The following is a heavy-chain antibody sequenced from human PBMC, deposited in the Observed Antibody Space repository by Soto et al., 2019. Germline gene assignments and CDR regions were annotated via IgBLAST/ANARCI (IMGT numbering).Heavy chain of an antibody. J-gene: IGHJ6*02. CDR3: ARGEGYALDV. V-gene: IGHV4-30-4*01. Sequence: QVQLQESGPGLVKPSQTLSLTCTVSGGSISSDDYYWSWIRQPPGKGLEWIAYMYYSGSTYYDPSLXRXVXIXXDTSKNQFSLKLSSVTAADTGVYYCARGEGYALDVWGQGTTVTVSS. D-gene: IGHD1-26*01. CDR2: MYYSGST. CDR1: GGSISSDDYY.